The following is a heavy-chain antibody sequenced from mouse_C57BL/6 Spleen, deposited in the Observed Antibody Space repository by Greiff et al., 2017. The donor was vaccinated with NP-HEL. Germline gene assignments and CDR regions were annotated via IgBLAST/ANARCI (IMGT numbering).Heavy chain of an antibody. V-gene: IGHV5-4*03. J-gene: IGHJ2*01. CDR1: GFTFSSYA. CDR3: ASDFHYYGSDYFDY. D-gene: IGHD1-1*01. Sequence: EVMLVESGGGLVKPGGSLKLSCAASGFTFSSYAMSWVRQTPEKRLEWVATISDGGSYTYYPDKVKGRFTISRDNAKNNLYLQMSHLKSEDTAMYYCASDFHYYGSDYFDYWGQGTTLTVSS. CDR2: ISDGGSYT.